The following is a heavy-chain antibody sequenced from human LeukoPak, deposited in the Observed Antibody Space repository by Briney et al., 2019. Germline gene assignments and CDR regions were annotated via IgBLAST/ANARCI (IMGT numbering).Heavy chain of an antibody. V-gene: IGHV3-7*04. Sequence: GGSLRLSCAASGFTFSSYWMSWVRQAPGKGLEWVANIKQDGSEKYYVDSVKGRFTISRDNAKNSLYLQMNSLRAEDTAVYYCARGDDFWSGYRSGTYYFDYWGQGTLSPSPQ. CDR2: IKQDGSEK. CDR3: ARGDDFWSGYRSGTYYFDY. J-gene: IGHJ4*02. CDR1: GFTFSSYW. D-gene: IGHD3-3*01.